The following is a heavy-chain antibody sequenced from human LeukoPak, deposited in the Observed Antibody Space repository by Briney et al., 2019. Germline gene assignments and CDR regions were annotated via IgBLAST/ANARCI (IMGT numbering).Heavy chain of an antibody. CDR3: TSQTYKGSARYYSDY. V-gene: IGHV3-23*01. Sequence: GGSLSLSCATSGFTFSSYTMTWVRQSSGKGLEWVSIINPSGGATLYADSVKGRFTVFRDNSRNTLFLQMQGLRAEDTAVYYCTSQTYKGSARYYSDYWGQGTLVTVSS. D-gene: IGHD1-1*01. J-gene: IGHJ4*02. CDR2: INPSGGAT. CDR1: GFTFSSYT.